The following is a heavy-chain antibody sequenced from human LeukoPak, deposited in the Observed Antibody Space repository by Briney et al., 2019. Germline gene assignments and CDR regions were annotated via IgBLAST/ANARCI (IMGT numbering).Heavy chain of an antibody. Sequence: GGSLRLSCAASGFSFGDYYMSWIRQAPGKGLEWVGRIKSKADGGTSDYAAPVRGRFTISRDDSKNTMYLQMNSLKIEDTAIYYCSLLEWLPHGLDVWGQGTTVTVSS. CDR3: SLLEWLPHGLDV. D-gene: IGHD3-3*01. J-gene: IGHJ6*02. CDR1: GFSFGDYY. CDR2: IKSKADGGTS. V-gene: IGHV3-15*01.